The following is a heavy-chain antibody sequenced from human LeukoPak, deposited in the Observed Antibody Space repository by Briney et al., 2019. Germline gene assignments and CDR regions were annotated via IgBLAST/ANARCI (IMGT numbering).Heavy chain of an antibody. CDR2: IKQDGSEK. J-gene: IGHJ4*02. CDR3: ARGWSWSFDF. D-gene: IGHD6-13*01. CDR1: GFTFNTYW. Sequence: GGSLRLSCAAYGFTFNTYWMSWLRQAPGKGLEWVAAIKQDGSEKYYVDSVKGRFTISRDTAKNSLYLQMNSLRAEDTAVFYCARGWSWSFDFWGQGTLVTVSS. V-gene: IGHV3-7*01.